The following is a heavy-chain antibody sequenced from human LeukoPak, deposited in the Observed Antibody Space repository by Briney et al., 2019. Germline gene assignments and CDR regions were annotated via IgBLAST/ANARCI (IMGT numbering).Heavy chain of an antibody. CDR3: AKDCDYGGTSEVPCY. J-gene: IGHJ4*02. CDR2: ISGRGDYI. CDR1: GITFSTYV. Sequence: PGGSLRLSCAASGITFSTYVMNWVRQTPGKGLEWVSVISGRGDYIFYADSVKGRFTISRDNSKNTLYLQMSSLRADDSAVYYCAKDCDYGGTSEVPCYWGQGTLVTVSS. D-gene: IGHD4-23*01. V-gene: IGHV3-23*01.